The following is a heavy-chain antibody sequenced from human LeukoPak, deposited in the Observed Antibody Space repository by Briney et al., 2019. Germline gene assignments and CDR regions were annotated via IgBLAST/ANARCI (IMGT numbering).Heavy chain of an antibody. Sequence: SETLSLTCAVYGGSFSGYYWSWIRQPPGKGLEWIGEINHSGSTNYNPSLKSRATISVDTSKNQFSLKLSSVTAADTAVYYCARGRFIARKYCSSTSCQGYWYFDLWGRGTLVTVSS. D-gene: IGHD2-2*01. CDR2: INHSGST. V-gene: IGHV4-34*01. CDR3: ARGRFIARKYCSSTSCQGYWYFDL. CDR1: GGSFSGYY. J-gene: IGHJ2*01.